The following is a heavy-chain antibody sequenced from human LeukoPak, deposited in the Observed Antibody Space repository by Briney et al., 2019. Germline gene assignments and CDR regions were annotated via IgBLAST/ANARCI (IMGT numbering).Heavy chain of an antibody. CDR2: IYSGGGT. CDR3: ARGFRSVTTWGYFDY. CDR1: GYTVSTNY. V-gene: IGHV3-66*01. J-gene: IGHJ4*02. D-gene: IGHD4-17*01. Sequence: GSLRLSCAASGYTVSTNYMSWVRQAPGKGLEWVSLIYSGGGTYYADSVKGRFTISRGNSRNTLSLQMNSLRVDDTAVYYCARGFRSVTTWGYFDYWGQGALVTVSS.